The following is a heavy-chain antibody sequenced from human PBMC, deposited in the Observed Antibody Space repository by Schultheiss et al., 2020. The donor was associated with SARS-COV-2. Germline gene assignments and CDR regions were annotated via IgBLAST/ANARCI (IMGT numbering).Heavy chain of an antibody. J-gene: IGHJ3*02. V-gene: IGHV4-59*08. CDR1: KESINTYY. D-gene: IGHD5-12*01. CDR2: IYYSGSTVGT. CDR3: ARQDIVATSVAFDI. Sequence: SETLSLTCSVSKESINTYYWSWIRQPPGKGLEWIGYIYYSGSTVGTNYNPSLKSRVTISVDTSKNQFSLKLSSVTAADTAVYYCARQDIVATSVAFDIWGQGTMVTVSS.